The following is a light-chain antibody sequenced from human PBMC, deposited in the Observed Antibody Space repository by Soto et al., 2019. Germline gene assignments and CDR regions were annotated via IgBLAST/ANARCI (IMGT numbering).Light chain of an antibody. V-gene: IGKV3-20*01. J-gene: IGKJ1*01. CDR3: QQYGSSPPWT. Sequence: EIVLTQSPGTLSLSPGERVTLSCRASQSVSSSYLAWYQQKPGQAPRLLIYGASSRATGIPDRFSGSGSGTDFTLTISRLEPEDFAVYYCQQYGSSPPWTFGQGTKVDSK. CDR1: QSVSSSY. CDR2: GAS.